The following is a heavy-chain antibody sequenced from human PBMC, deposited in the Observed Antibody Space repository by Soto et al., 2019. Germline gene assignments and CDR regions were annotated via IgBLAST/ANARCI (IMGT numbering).Heavy chain of an antibody. V-gene: IGHV3-48*02. J-gene: IGHJ5*02. CDR3: ARVPSARFASGP. CDR2: ISANSDTR. Sequence: TGGSLRLSCAASEFTFSSHSMNWVRQAPGKGLEWISYISANSDTRDYADSAKGRFTISRDNARNSLYLQINSLRDEDTAVYYCARVPSARFASGPWGQGTLVTVSS. CDR1: EFTFSSHS. D-gene: IGHD6-6*01.